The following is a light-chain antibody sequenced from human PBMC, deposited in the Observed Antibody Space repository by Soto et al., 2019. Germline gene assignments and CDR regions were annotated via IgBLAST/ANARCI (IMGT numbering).Light chain of an antibody. V-gene: IGKV1-39*01. Sequence: DIQITHSPASLSASVVDRVTISCRASQSISFYLNWYQQKPGKAHKVLIYAASNLQSGVPSRFSGSGSGRDFTLTISCLQSEDFATYYCQQSYSKVNFGGGTKVDIK. J-gene: IGKJ4*01. CDR1: QSISFY. CDR3: QQSYSKVN. CDR2: AAS.